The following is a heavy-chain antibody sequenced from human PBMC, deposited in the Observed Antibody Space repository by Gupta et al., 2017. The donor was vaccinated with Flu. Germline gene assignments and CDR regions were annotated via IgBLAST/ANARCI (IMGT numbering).Heavy chain of an antibody. CDR3: AQRKAASGIFDY. J-gene: IGHJ4*02. CDR1: GFSLRSRGGG. Sequence: QITLEESGPSLIKPTETLTLPCNFSGFSLRSRGGGVGWIRQPPGKALEWLALIYGNDDKRYNPSLENRLTIAQDTARNQVIFTVTNVDTVDTATYYCAQRKAASGIFDYWGPGFLVTVSS. V-gene: IGHV2-5*01. CDR2: IYGNDDK. D-gene: IGHD3-10*01.